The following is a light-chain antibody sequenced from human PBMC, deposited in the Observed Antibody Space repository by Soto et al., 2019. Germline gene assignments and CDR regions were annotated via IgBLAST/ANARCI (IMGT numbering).Light chain of an antibody. V-gene: IGKV1-5*03. CDR2: KAS. J-gene: IGKJ1*01. CDR1: QSVDTC. Sequence: DIQMTQSPSTLSASVGDRVTITCRASQSVDTCLAWYQQKPGKAPHLLIYKASSLETGVPSSFSGSGSVTEFTLTISRLEPDDFATYYWQQFYRYPWTFGQGNKVEIK. CDR3: QQFYRYPWT.